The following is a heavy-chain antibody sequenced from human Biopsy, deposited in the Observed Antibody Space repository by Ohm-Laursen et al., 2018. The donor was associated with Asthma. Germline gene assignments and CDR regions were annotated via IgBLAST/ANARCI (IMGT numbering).Heavy chain of an antibody. CDR2: ISVYNGNT. V-gene: IGHV1-18*01. Sequence: ASVKVSCKTSGYTFNSAGITWVRQAPGQGLEWMGWISVYNGNTKVAQKLQDRATMITDTSTSTAYMELRSLRSDDTAVYFCARAVDYSHYYGMDVWGQGTTVTVS. D-gene: IGHD3-10*01. CDR3: ARAVDYSHYYGMDV. CDR1: GYTFNSAG. J-gene: IGHJ6*02.